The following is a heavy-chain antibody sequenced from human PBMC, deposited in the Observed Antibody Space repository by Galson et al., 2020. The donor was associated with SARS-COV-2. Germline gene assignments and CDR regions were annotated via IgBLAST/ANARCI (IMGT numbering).Heavy chain of an antibody. D-gene: IGHD3-10*01. CDR2: IRHSGAT. Sequence: SETLSLTCTVSGGSLSSNDFFWNWIRQPPGKGLEWIGFIRHSGATHYNPSLKSRLTMSVDMSKNQFSLRLTSVTAADTAVYFCVRGGDYGSGTNNWFDPWGQGTLVTVSS. CDR1: GGSLSSNDFF. J-gene: IGHJ5*02. CDR3: VRGGDYGSGTNNWFDP. V-gene: IGHV4-30-2*01.